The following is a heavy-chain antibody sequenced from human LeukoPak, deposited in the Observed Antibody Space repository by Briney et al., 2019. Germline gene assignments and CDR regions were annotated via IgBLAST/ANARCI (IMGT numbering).Heavy chain of an antibody. V-gene: IGHV3-23*01. CDR2: ISGSGGNT. J-gene: IGHJ4*02. CDR3: ATEWLGTS. CDR1: GFTFDSYA. Sequence: PGGSLRLSCAASGFTFDSYAMSWIRQAPGKGLEWVSAISGSGGNTYLAESVKGWFTISRDNSKNTLNLQMNSLRAEDTAIYYCATEWLGTSWGQGTLVTVSS. D-gene: IGHD5-12*01.